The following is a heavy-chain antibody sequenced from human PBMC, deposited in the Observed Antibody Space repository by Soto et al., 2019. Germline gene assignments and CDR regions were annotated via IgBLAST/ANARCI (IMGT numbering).Heavy chain of an antibody. J-gene: IGHJ5*01. CDR3: ARGRVRIGARLESRFDS. CDR1: GDSVSGNSAA. CDR2: TYYRSKWYN. V-gene: IGHV6-1*01. Sequence: SQTLSLTCAISGDSVSGNSAAWNWIRQSPSRGLEWLGRTYYRSKWYNDYAVSLKSRITINPDTSKNQDSLQLNSVTPEDTAVYYCARGRVRIGARLESRFDSWGQGTRGIVSS. D-gene: IGHD6-6*01.